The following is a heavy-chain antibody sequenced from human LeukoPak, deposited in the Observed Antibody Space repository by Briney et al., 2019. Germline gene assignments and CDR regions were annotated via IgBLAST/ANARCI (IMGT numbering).Heavy chain of an antibody. CDR1: GFTFDDYG. CDR2: INWNGGST. Sequence: GGSLRLSCAASGFTFDDYGMSWVRQAPGKGLEWVSGINWNGGSTGYADSVKGRFTISRDNAKNSLYLQMNSLRAEDTALYYCAVSPRDYCYYMDVWGKGTMVTVSS. CDR3: AVSPRDYCYYMDV. V-gene: IGHV3-20*04. J-gene: IGHJ6*03.